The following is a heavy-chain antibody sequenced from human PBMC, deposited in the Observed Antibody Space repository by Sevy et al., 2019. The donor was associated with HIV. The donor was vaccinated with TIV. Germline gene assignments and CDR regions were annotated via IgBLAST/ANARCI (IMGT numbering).Heavy chain of an antibody. CDR2: IIPIFGTA. D-gene: IGHD2-2*01. CDR3: ARATYNYCSSTSCYAGYYYYYYMDV. CDR1: GGTFSSYA. V-gene: IGHV1-69*06. Sequence: ASVKVSCKASGGTFSSYAISWVRQAPGQGLEWMGGIIPIFGTANYAQKFQGRVTITADKSTSTAYMELSSLTSEDTAVYYCARATYNYCSSTSCYAGYYYYYYMDVWGKGTTVTVSS. J-gene: IGHJ6*03.